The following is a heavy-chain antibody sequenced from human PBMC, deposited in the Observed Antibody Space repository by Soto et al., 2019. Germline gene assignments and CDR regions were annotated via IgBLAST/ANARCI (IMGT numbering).Heavy chain of an antibody. CDR3: ARRDSRHYSSSWSFDY. J-gene: IGHJ4*02. CDR2: IYYSGST. V-gene: IGHV4-59*08. D-gene: IGHD6-13*01. Sequence: QVQLQESGPGLVKPSETLSLTCTVSGGSISSYYWSWIRQPPGKGLEWIGYIYYSGSTNYNPSLKSRVTISVDTSKNQFSLKLSSVTAADTAVYYCARRDSRHYSSSWSFDYWGQGTLVTVSS. CDR1: GGSISSYY.